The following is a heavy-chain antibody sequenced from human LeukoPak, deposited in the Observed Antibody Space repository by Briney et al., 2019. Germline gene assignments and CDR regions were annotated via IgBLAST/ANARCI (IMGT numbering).Heavy chain of an antibody. D-gene: IGHD2-21*02. CDR2: IWYDGGNK. CDR3: AKHCGGDCSAASAFDI. Sequence: GGSLRLSCAASGFTFTNFAMHWVRQAPGKGLEWVAVIWYDGGNKYYADSVKGRFTISRDNSKNTLYLQMNSLRAEDTAVYYCAKHCGGDCSAASAFDIWGQGTMVTVSS. CDR1: GFTFTNFA. J-gene: IGHJ3*02. V-gene: IGHV3-33*06.